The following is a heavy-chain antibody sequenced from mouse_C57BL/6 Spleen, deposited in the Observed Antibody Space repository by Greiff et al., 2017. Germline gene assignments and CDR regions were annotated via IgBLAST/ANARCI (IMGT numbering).Heavy chain of an antibody. Sequence: EVQLQESGPELVKPGASVKLSCKASGYTFTDYNMHWVKQSHGKSLEWIGYINPNNGGTSYNQKFKGKATLTVHKSSSTAYMELRSLTSENTADYNCARRGYYFDYWGQGTTLTVSS. J-gene: IGHJ2*01. CDR2: INPNNGGT. CDR1: GYTFTDYN. V-gene: IGHV1-22*01. CDR3: ARRGYYFDY.